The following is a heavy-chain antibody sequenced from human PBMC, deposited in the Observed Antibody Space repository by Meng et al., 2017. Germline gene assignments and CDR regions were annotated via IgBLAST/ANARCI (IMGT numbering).Heavy chain of an antibody. J-gene: IGHJ5*02. Sequence: VRRGSAGAEVQKPGSSGKVSCKAPGGTFSSYAIRWVRQAPGQGLGWIGGIIPNFGTANDAQKFQGRVTITADKSTRTAYMELSSLRSEDTAVYYCAREPRDGPKTNWFDPWGQGTLVTVSS. CDR1: GGTFSSYA. D-gene: IGHD5-24*01. CDR3: AREPRDGPKTNWFDP. V-gene: IGHV1-69*06. CDR2: IIPNFGTA.